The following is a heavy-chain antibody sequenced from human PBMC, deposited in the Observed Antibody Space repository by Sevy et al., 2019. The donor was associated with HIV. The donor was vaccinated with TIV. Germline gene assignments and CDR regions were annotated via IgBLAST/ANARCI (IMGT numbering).Heavy chain of an antibody. CDR2: IIPVSGTP. V-gene: IGHV1-69*06. Sequence: ASVKVSCKASGGIFSRYPISWVRQAPGQRLEWMGGIIPVSGTPKYAQKFQGRVTITADKLTSAVYMDLSSLRSEDTAVYYCVSDDEADPRFDLDYWGQGTLVTVSS. CDR1: GGIFSRYP. D-gene: IGHD2-15*01. CDR3: VSDDEADPRFDLDY. J-gene: IGHJ4*02.